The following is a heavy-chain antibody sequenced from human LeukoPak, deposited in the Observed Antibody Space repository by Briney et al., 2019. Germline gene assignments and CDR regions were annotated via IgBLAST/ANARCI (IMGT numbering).Heavy chain of an antibody. J-gene: IGHJ4*02. V-gene: IGHV3-11*01. D-gene: IGHD5-24*01. CDR3: AKDLEVTPIRWLFDS. Sequence: GGSLRLSCAASGFTFSDYNMNWVRQAPGKGLEWVSYITNGGSTIHHADSVKGRFTISRDNAKKTLYLQMNSLRAEDTADYYCAKDLEVTPIRWLFDSWGRGTLVIVSS. CDR1: GFTFSDYN. CDR2: ITNGGSTI.